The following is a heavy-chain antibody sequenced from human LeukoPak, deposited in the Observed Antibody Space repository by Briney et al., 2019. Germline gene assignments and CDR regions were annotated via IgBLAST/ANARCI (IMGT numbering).Heavy chain of an antibody. V-gene: IGHV3-7*01. CDR2: IKQDGSEK. J-gene: IGHJ4*02. D-gene: IGHD6-6*01. CDR1: GFTLISYW. Sequence: GGSLRLSCAASGFTLISYWMTWVRQAPGKGLEWVANIKQDGSEKYYVDSVKGRFTISRDSSKNTLYLQMNSLRAEDTAVYYCARTSSSSGYFDYWGQGTLVTVSS. CDR3: ARTSSSSGYFDY.